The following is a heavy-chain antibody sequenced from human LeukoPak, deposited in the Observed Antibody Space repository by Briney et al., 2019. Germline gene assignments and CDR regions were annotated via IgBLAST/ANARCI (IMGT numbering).Heavy chain of an antibody. V-gene: IGHV4-4*07. CDR2: IYTSGST. D-gene: IGHD2-2*01. CDR3: ARGCSSTSCYQGAFDI. CDR1: GGSISSYY. J-gene: IGHJ3*02. Sequence: SETLSLTCTVSGGSISSYYWSWIRQPAGKGLEWIGRIYTSGSTNYNPSLKSRVTMSVDTSKDQFSLKLSSVTAADTAVYYCARGCSSTSCYQGAFDIWGQGTMVTVSS.